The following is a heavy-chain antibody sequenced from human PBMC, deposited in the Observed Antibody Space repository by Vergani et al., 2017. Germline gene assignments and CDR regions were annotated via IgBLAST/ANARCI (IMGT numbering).Heavy chain of an antibody. CDR3: ARDGETTVTTSCDY. V-gene: IGHV3-7*03. J-gene: IGHJ4*02. CDR1: GFTFSSYW. D-gene: IGHD4-17*01. Sequence: EVQLVESGGGLVQPGGSLRLSCAASGFTFSSYWMSWVRQAPGKGLEWVANIKQDGSEKYYVDSGKGRFTISRDNAKNSLYLQMNSLRAEDTAVYYCARDGETTVTTSCDYWGQGTLVTVSS. CDR2: IKQDGSEK.